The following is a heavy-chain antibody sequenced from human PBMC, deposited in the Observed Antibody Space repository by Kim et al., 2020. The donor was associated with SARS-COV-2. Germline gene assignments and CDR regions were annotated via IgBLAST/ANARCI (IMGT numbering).Heavy chain of an antibody. Sequence: ASVKVSCKVSGYTLTELSMHWVRQAPGKGLEWMGGFDPEDGETIYAQKFQGRVTITEDTSTDTAYMELSSLRSEDTAVYYCATAFALAATGGGYTYYYGMDVWGQGTTVTVSS. CDR1: GYTLTELS. V-gene: IGHV1-24*01. CDR3: ATAFALAATGGGYTYYYGMDV. J-gene: IGHJ6*02. CDR2: FDPEDGET. D-gene: IGHD6-13*01.